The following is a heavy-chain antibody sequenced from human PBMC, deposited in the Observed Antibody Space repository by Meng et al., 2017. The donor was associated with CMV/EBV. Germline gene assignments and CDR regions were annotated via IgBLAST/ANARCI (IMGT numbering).Heavy chain of an antibody. V-gene: IGHV3-23*01. D-gene: IGHD2-15*01. CDR3: ARDLCGDSSCSPFGY. J-gene: IGHJ4*02. CDR1: GFTFSSYA. Sequence: GESLKISCAASGFTFSSYAMSWVRQAPGKGLEWVSAISGGGGSTYYADSVKGRFTISRDNSKNTLYLQMNSLRAEDTAVYYCARDLCGDSSCSPFGYWGQGALVTVSS. CDR2: ISGGGGST.